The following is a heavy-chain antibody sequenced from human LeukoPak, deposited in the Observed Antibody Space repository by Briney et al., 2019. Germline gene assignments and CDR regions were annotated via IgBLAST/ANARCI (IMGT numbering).Heavy chain of an antibody. V-gene: IGHV1-2*06. CDR3: AREGGFGELSFDY. D-gene: IGHD3-10*01. CDR1: GYTFTGYY. CDR2: INPNSGGT. J-gene: IGHJ4*02. Sequence: ASVKVSCKVSGYTFTGYYMHWVRQAPGQGLEWMGRINPNSGGTNYAQKFQGRVTMTRDTSISTAYMELSRLRSDDTAVYYCAREGGFGELSFDYWGQGTLVTVSS.